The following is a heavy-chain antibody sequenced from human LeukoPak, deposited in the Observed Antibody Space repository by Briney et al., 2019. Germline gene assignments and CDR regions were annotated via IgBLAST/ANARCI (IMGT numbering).Heavy chain of an antibody. CDR1: GFAFDDYA. D-gene: IGHD1-26*01. CDR3: AKGFLYSGSYPPDY. CDR2: ISWNSGSI. Sequence: SLRLSCAASGFAFDDYAMHWVRQAPGKGLEWVSGISWNSGSIGYADSVKGRFTISGDNAKNSLYLQMNSLRAEDTALYYCAKGFLYSGSYPPDYWGQGTLVTVSS. J-gene: IGHJ4*02. V-gene: IGHV3-9*01.